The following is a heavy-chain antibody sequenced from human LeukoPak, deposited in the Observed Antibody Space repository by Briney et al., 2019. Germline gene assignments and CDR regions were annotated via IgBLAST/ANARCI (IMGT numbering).Heavy chain of an antibody. CDR1: GYSITNYV. J-gene: IGHJ5*02. CDR2: INTNTGNP. Sequence: ASVKVSCKASGYSITNYVINWVRQAPGQGLEWMGWINTNTGNPTYAQGFTGRFVFSLDTSVSTAYLQISSLKAEDTAVYYCARGYNWLDPWGQGTLVTVSS. V-gene: IGHV7-4-1*02. CDR3: ARGYNWLDP.